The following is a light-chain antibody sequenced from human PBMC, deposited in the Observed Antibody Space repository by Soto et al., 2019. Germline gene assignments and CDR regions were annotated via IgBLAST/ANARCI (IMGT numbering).Light chain of an antibody. V-gene: IGLV1-44*01. Sequence: QSALTQPPSASGTPGQRVTISCSGSSSNIGSNTVNWYQQLPGTAPKLLIYSNNQRPSGVPDRFSGSKSGTSASLAISGLQSEDEANYYCVAWDDSLNGYVFXTGTKVTVL. CDR2: SNN. CDR3: VAWDDSLNGYV. CDR1: SSNIGSNT. J-gene: IGLJ1*01.